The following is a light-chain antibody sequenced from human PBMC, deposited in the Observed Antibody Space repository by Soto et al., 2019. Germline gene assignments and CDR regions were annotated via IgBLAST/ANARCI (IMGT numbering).Light chain of an antibody. V-gene: IGKV1-39*01. J-gene: IGKJ3*01. Sequence: GDRVTITCRASQSVSNYLNWYQQKPGKAPTLLNYAASTLQSGVPSRISGSGSGTDFTLTISSLQPEDFATYYCQQDLSPPLTFGPGTNVDIK. CDR3: QQDLSPPLT. CDR1: QSVSNY. CDR2: AAS.